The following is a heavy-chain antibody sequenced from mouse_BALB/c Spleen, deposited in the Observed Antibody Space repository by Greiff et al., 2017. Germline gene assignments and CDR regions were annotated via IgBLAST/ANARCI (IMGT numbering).Heavy chain of an antibody. CDR2: IYPYNGGT. CDR1: GYTFTDYN. CDR3: ASPLGRGGFAY. V-gene: IGHV1S29*02. Sequence: VQLQQSGPELVKPGASVKISCKASGYTFTDYNMHWVKQSHGKSLEWIGYIYPYNGGTGYNQKFKSKATLTVDNSSSTAYMELRSLTSEDSAVYYCASPLGRGGFAYWGQGTLVTVSA. D-gene: IGHD4-1*01. J-gene: IGHJ3*01.